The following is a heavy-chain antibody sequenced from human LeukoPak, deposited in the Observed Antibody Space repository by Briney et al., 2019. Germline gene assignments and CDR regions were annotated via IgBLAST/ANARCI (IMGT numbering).Heavy chain of an antibody. Sequence: SETLTLTCTVSGGSFSSYYWSWIRQPPGKGLEWIGYIYYSGTTNYNSSLKSRVTISVGTSKHQFSLKLTSVTAADTAVYYCAREGVGATDDAFDIWGQGIVVTVSS. CDR1: GGSFSSYY. CDR2: IYYSGTT. V-gene: IGHV4-59*13. CDR3: AREGVGATDDAFDI. J-gene: IGHJ3*02. D-gene: IGHD1-26*01.